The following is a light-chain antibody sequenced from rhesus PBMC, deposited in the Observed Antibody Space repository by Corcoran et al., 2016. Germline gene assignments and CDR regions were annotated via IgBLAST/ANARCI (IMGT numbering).Light chain of an antibody. Sequence: DIQMTQSPPSLSASVGDTVTITCRARQSISNRLAWYQQKPGKAPKLLIYKTYTLQRGVPSRFIGSGSGRDFTLTIRRLQSEDSATYNCHQYSSFPLSFGGGTKVELK. V-gene: IGKV1-22*01. CDR1: QSISNR. CDR2: KTY. CDR3: HQYSSFPLS. J-gene: IGKJ4*01.